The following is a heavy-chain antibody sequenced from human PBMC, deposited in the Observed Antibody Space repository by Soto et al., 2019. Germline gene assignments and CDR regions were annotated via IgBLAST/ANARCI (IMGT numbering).Heavy chain of an antibody. CDR3: ARQIYDSDTGPNFQYYFDS. J-gene: IGHJ4*02. V-gene: IGHV5-10-1*01. Sequence: LKISCKGSGYSFAGYWITWVRQKPGKGLEWMGRIDPSDSQTYYSPSFRGHVTISATKSITTVFLQWSSLSASDTAMYYCARQIYDSDTGPNFQYYFDSWGQGTPVTVSS. CDR1: GYSFAGYW. CDR2: IDPSDSQT. D-gene: IGHD3-22*01.